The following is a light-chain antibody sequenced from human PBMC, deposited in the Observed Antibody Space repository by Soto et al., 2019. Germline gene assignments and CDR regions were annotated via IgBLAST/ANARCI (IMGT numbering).Light chain of an antibody. J-gene: IGKJ1*01. V-gene: IGKV3-20*01. CDR3: QQYGGSTRT. Sequence: IVLNQSPGTLSLSPGERATLSCRASQSVTTQLAWYQQKPGQAPRLIIHGASSRATGVPDRITGSGSGTDFTLSISRLEPEDFAVYYCQQYGGSTRTFGQGTKV. CDR2: GAS. CDR1: QSVTTQ.